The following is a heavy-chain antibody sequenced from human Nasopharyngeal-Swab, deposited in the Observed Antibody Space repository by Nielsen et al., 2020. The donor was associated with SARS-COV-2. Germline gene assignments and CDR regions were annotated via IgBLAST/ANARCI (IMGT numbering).Heavy chain of an antibody. V-gene: IGHV3-33*01. CDR3: ARDAHSYGFDY. J-gene: IGHJ4*02. CDR2: IWYDGSNK. D-gene: IGHD5-18*01. CDR1: GFTFSSYG. Sequence: GGSLRLSCAASGFTFSSYGMHWVRQAPGKGLEWVAVIWYDGSNKYYADPVKGRFTISRDNSKNTLYLQMNSLRAEDTAVYYCARDAHSYGFDYWGQGTLVTVSS.